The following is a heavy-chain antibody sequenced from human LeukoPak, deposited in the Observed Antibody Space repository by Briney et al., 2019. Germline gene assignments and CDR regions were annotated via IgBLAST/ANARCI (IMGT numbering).Heavy chain of an antibody. CDR2: IKAGNGDT. D-gene: IGHD2-21*01. CDR1: GYIFTKYV. CDR3: ARDDCGDTCYPGGF. V-gene: IGHV1-3*01. J-gene: IGHJ4*02. Sequence: ASVKVSCKASGYIFTKYVVHWVRHAPGQRPEWMGWIKAGNGDTKYSQNFQDRLTITRDTSASTVYMELSRLTSEDTALYDCARDDCGDTCYPGGFWGQGTLVTVSS.